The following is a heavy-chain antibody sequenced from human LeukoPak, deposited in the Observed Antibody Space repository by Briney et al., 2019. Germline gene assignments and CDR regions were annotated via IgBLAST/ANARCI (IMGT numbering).Heavy chain of an antibody. CDR1: GGTFSSYA. CDR3: AGLLSPPYYYDSSGYYVFDY. D-gene: IGHD3-22*01. Sequence: GASVKVSCKASGGTFSSYAISWVRQAPGQGLEWMGGIIPIFGTANYAQKFQGRVTITTDESTSTAYMELSSLRSEDTAVYYCAGLLSPPYYYDSSGYYVFDYWGQGTLVTVSS. V-gene: IGHV1-69*05. J-gene: IGHJ4*02. CDR2: IIPIFGTA.